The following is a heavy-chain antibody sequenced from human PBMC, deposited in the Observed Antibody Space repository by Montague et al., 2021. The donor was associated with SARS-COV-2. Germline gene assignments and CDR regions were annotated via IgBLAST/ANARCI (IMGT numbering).Heavy chain of an antibody. D-gene: IGHD2-15*01. J-gene: IGHJ3*02. V-gene: IGHV4-31*11. CDR2: IYYSGST. CDR1: GGSISSSNW. Sequence: TLSLTCAVSGGSISSSNWLSWIRQHPGKGLEWIGYIYYSGSTYYNPSLKSRVTISVDTSKNQFSLKLSSVTAADTAVYYCARDTGISGAFDIWGQGTMVTVSS. CDR3: ARDTGISGAFDI.